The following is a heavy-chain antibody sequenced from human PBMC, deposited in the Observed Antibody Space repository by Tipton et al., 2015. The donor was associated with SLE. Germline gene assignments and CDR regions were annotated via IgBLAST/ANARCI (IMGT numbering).Heavy chain of an antibody. CDR3: AGEGIAVAGSHYYYGMDV. J-gene: IGHJ6*02. CDR2: IYAGGAT. D-gene: IGHD6-13*01. CDR1: GFTASGNY. Sequence: SLRLSCAASGFTASGNYMNWVRQAPGKGLEWVSVIYAGGATYYADSVKGRFTIPRDNSKNTLYLQINSLRAEDTAVYYCAGEGIAVAGSHYYYGMDVWGQGTTVTVSS. V-gene: IGHV3-53*01.